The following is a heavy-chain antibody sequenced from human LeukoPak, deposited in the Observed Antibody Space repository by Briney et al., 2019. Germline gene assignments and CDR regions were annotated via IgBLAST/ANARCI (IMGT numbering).Heavy chain of an antibody. V-gene: IGHV3-23*01. CDR2: ISGSGGST. J-gene: IGHJ4*02. CDR1: GFTFTGYA. Sequence: PGGSLRLSCAASGFTFTGYAMSWVRQAPGKGLEWVSGISGSGGSTYYLDSVRGRFTISRDSSKNTLHLQMNSLRAEDTAVYYCATPVGFCSGASCRDYWGQGALVTVSS. D-gene: IGHD2-15*01. CDR3: ATPVGFCSGASCRDY.